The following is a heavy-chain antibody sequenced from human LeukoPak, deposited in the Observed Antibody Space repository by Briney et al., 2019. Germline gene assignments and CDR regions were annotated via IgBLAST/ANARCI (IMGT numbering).Heavy chain of an antibody. V-gene: IGHV3-48*01. D-gene: IGHD3-22*01. J-gene: IGHJ5*02. CDR2: ITTNSKSI. CDR3: ARGRGYYYDSSGPFDP. Sequence: GGSLRLSCAASGFSFSDFSMNWVRQAPGKGLEDIAYITTNSKSIWYADSVKGRFTIFRDNAKNSLYLQMNSLRAEDTAVYYCARGRGYYYDSSGPFDPWGQGTLVTVSS. CDR1: GFSFSDFS.